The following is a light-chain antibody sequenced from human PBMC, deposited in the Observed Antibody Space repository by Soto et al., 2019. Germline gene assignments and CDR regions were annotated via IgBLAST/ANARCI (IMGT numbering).Light chain of an antibody. Sequence: EKVMTQSPATLSMSPGERDTLSCRASQSVSNFLAWYQQKPGQTPRLLIYGASTRATGIPARFSGSVSGTEFTLTISSLQSEDFAVYYCQQYSNWPSWTFGQGTKVDIK. CDR1: QSVSNF. CDR3: QQYSNWPSWT. CDR2: GAS. J-gene: IGKJ1*01. V-gene: IGKV3-15*01.